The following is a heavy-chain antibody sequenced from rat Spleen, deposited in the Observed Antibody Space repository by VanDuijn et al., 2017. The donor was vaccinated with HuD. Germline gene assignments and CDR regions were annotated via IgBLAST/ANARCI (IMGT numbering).Heavy chain of an antibody. CDR1: GFSLSNYG. CDR3: ARADTLAAMGHY. Sequence: QLKESGPGLVQPSQTLSLTCTVSGFSLSNYGVIWVRQPPGKGLEWMGVIWGNGDANYNSALKSRLRISRDTSKSQVFLKMNNLQTEDTAMYFCARADTLAAMGHYWGQGVMATVSS. J-gene: IGHJ2*01. V-gene: IGHV2S61*01. D-gene: IGHD1-2*01. CDR2: IWGNGDA.